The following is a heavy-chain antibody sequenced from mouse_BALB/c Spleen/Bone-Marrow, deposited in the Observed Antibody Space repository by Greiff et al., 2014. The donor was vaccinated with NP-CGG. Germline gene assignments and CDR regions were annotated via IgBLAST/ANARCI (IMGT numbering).Heavy chain of an antibody. V-gene: IGHV1-54*01. D-gene: IGHD3-1*01. CDR3: ARQLGPPYAMDY. CDR2: INPGSGGT. J-gene: IGHJ4*01. CDR1: GYAFTNYL. Sequence: VQLQQSGAELVRPGTSVKVSCKASGYAFTNYLIEWVKQRPGQGLEWIGVINPGSGGTNYNEKFKGKATLTADKSSSTAYMQLSSLTSDGSAVYFCARQLGPPYAMDYWGQGTSVTVSS.